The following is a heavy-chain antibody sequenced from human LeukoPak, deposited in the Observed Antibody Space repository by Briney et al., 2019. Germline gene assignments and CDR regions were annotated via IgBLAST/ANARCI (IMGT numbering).Heavy chain of an antibody. V-gene: IGHV3-15*07. CDR3: TTGGSVIVAGTRAFDI. CDR2: IKSEIDGGAT. D-gene: IGHD5-12*01. Sequence: GGSLRLSCAASGFTFSNTWMNWVRQAPGKGLEWVGRIKSEIDGGATDYAAPVQDRFTISRDDSQATLYLQMNSLKTKDTAVYYCTTGGSVIVAGTRAFDIWGQGTMVTVSS. CDR1: GFTFSNTW. J-gene: IGHJ3*02.